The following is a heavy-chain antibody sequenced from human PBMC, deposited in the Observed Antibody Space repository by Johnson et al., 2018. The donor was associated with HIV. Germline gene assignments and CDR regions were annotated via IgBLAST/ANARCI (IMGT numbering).Heavy chain of an antibody. V-gene: IGHV3-20*04. CDR2: VKWNGGST. CDR3: ARYPSTQYSRLTGDFGAFDI. CDR1: GFSFDDYG. D-gene: IGHD7-27*01. Sequence: VQLVESGGGVVRPGGSLRLSCEGSGFSFDDYGMNWVHPGPGKGLEWVSGVKWNGGSTGYADSVKGRFSISRDNVKNSLYLQMNSLRDEDTALYYCARYPSTQYSRLTGDFGAFDIWGQGTMVIGSS. J-gene: IGHJ3*02.